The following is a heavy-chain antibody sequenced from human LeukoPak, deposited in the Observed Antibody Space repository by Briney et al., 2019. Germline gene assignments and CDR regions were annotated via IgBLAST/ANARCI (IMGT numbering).Heavy chain of an antibody. J-gene: IGHJ4*02. CDR2: INPNSGGT. V-gene: IGHV1-2*02. Sequence: ASAKVSCKASGYTFTGYYMHWVRQAPGQGLEWMGWINPNSGGTNYAQKFQGRVTMTRDTSISTAYMELSRLRSDDTAVYYCAKQSRIQLWLYFDYWGQGTLVTVSS. CDR1: GYTFTGYY. CDR3: AKQSRIQLWLYFDY. D-gene: IGHD5-18*01.